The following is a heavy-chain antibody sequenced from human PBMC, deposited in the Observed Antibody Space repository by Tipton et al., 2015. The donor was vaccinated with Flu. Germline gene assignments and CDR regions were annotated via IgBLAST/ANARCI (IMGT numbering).Heavy chain of an antibody. V-gene: IGHV4-38-2*01. Sequence: GLVKPSETLSLTCDVSGYSISSGYYWGWIRQSPRKGLEYLGSMYHSGNTNYNPSLKSRVTISVDTSKNQFSLKLSSVTAADTAVYYCAREVGASYFDYWGQGTLVTVSS. D-gene: IGHD1-26*01. J-gene: IGHJ4*02. CDR3: AREVGASYFDY. CDR2: MYHSGNT. CDR1: GYSISSGYY.